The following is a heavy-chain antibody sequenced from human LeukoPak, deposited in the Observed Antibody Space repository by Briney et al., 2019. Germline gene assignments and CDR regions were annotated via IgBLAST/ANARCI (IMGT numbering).Heavy chain of an antibody. D-gene: IGHD3-10*01. CDR2: IYSGGST. Sequence: GGSLRLSCAASGFTVSSNYMSWVRQAPGKGLEWVSVIYSGGSTYYADSVEGRFTISRDNSKNTLYLQMNSLRAEDTAVYYCARDKWFGDRYYFDYWGQGTLVTVSS. J-gene: IGHJ4*02. CDR1: GFTVSSNY. V-gene: IGHV3-53*01. CDR3: ARDKWFGDRYYFDY.